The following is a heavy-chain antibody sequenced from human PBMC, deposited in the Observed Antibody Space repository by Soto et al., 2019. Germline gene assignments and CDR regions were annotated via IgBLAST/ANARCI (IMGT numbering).Heavy chain of an antibody. CDR1: GFTVSSNY. D-gene: IGHD3-22*01. CDR2: IYSGGST. V-gene: IGHV3-66*01. J-gene: IGHJ4*02. Sequence: GGSLRLSCAASGFTVSSNYMSWVRQAPGKGLEWVSVIYSGGSTYYADSVKGRFTISRDNSKNTLFLQMNSLRAEDTAVYYCARDYYKYYDSSGYYRSPAYWGQGTLVTVSS. CDR3: ARDYYKYYDSSGYYRSPAY.